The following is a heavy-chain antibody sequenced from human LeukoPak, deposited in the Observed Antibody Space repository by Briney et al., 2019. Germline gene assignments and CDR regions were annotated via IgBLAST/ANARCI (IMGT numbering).Heavy chain of an antibody. J-gene: IGHJ4*02. Sequence: GGSLRLSCAASGFTFSSYAMNWVRQAPGKGLEWVSVISGSGGSIYYADSVKGRFTISRDNSRDTLYLQMNSLRAEDTAVYYCAKEMAGRGTFDYWGQGTLVTVSS. CDR1: GFTFSSYA. CDR2: ISGSGGSI. D-gene: IGHD6-19*01. CDR3: AKEMAGRGTFDY. V-gene: IGHV3-23*01.